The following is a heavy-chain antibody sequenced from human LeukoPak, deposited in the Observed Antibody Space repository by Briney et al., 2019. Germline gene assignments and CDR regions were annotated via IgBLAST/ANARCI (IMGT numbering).Heavy chain of an antibody. J-gene: IGHJ4*02. D-gene: IGHD3-9*01. Sequence: GGSLTLSCAASGFTFSSYAMSWVRQAQGKGLEWVSAISGSGGSTYYADSVKGRFTISRDNSKNTLYLQMNSLRAEDTAVSDSAKDLSYFNYWGQGTLVTVSS. CDR2: ISGSGGST. CDR1: GFTFSSYA. V-gene: IGHV3-23*01. CDR3: AKDLSYFNY.